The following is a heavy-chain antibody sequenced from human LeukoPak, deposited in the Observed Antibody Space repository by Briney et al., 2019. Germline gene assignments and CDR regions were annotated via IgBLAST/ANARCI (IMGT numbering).Heavy chain of an antibody. D-gene: IGHD6-13*01. Sequence: QTGGSLRLSCAASGFTFSNNAMHWIRQAPGKGLEWVAIISSDETHTYYAASVRGRFAISRDNSKNILYLQINSLRVEDTAVYYCAKSEFTAPDLDYWGQGTLVTVSA. CDR2: ISSDETHT. CDR3: AKSEFTAPDLDY. J-gene: IGHJ4*02. CDR1: GFTFSNNA. V-gene: IGHV3-30*18.